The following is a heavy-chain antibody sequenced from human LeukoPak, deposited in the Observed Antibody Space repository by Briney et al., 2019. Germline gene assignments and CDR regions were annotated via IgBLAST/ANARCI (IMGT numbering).Heavy chain of an antibody. Sequence: GGSLRLSCVASGFTLNDYAIHWVRQAPGKGLEWVAVISYDETDKYYADSVKGRFTISRDNSKNTLYLQMSSLRPEDTAVYYCARGGGGGSYWTLEGMDVWGQGTTVTVSS. J-gene: IGHJ6*02. CDR2: ISYDETDK. CDR3: ARGGGGGSYWTLEGMDV. D-gene: IGHD1-26*01. V-gene: IGHV3-30-3*01. CDR1: GFTLNDYA.